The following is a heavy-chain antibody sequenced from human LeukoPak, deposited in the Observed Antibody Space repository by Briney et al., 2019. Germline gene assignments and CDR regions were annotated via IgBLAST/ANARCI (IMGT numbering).Heavy chain of an antibody. CDR1: GYTFTSYD. D-gene: IGHD1-26*01. Sequence: ASVNVSCKASGYTFTSYDINWVRQATGQGLEWMGWMNPNSGNTGYAQKFQGRVTMTRNTSISTAYMELSSLRSEDTAVYYCARERVGAKYYGMDVWGQGTTVTVSS. CDR3: ARERVGAKYYGMDV. CDR2: MNPNSGNT. J-gene: IGHJ6*02. V-gene: IGHV1-8*01.